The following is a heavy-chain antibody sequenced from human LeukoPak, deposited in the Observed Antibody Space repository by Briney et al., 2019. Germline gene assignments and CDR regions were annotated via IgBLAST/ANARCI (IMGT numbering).Heavy chain of an antibody. CDR3: ARGSSANWFDP. D-gene: IGHD6-6*01. CDR2: IKEDGTEE. Sequence: PGESLRLSCVDSGFTFRTYWMSWVRQAPWKGLEWVANIKEDGTEEDYVDSVKGRFTISRDNAKNSLYLQMNRLRVEDTAVYYCARGSSANWFDPWGQGTLVTVSS. J-gene: IGHJ5*02. V-gene: IGHV3-7*01. CDR1: GFTFRTYW.